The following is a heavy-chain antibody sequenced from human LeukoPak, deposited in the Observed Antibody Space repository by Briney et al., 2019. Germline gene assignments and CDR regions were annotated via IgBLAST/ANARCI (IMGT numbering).Heavy chain of an antibody. CDR1: GFTFSSYA. D-gene: IGHD2/OR15-2a*01. V-gene: IGHV3-23*01. CDR3: AKDPAGLLSGGFDY. J-gene: IGHJ4*02. Sequence: PGGSLRLSCAASGFTFSSYAMSWVRQAPGKGLEWVSAISGSGGSTYYADSVKGRLTISRDNSKNTLYLQMNSLRAEDTAVYYCAKDPAGLLSGGFDYWGQGTLVTVSS. CDR2: ISGSGGST.